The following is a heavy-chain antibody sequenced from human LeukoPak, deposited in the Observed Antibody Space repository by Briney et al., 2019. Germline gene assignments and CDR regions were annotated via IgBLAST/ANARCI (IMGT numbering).Heavy chain of an antibody. V-gene: IGHV3-23*01. CDR2: ISGSGGST. Sequence: PGGSLRLSCAASGFTFSSYGMSWVRQAPGKGLEWVSAISGSGGSTYYADSVKGRFTISRDNSKNTLYLQMNSLRAEDTAVYYCAKFDAEYTGSYSYYYYMDVWGKGTTVTVSS. J-gene: IGHJ6*03. CDR3: AKFDAEYTGSYSYYYYMDV. D-gene: IGHD1-26*01. CDR1: GFTFSSYG.